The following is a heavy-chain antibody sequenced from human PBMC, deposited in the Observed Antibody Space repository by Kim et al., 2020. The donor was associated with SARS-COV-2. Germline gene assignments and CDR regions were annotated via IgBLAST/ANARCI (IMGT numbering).Heavy chain of an antibody. CDR2: T. V-gene: IGHV3-23*01. D-gene: IGHD1-26*01. Sequence: TYNVVSVKGRFTISRDTSKNKLYRQMNNLGADDTAVYYCAKHASGSYWDYWGQGTLATVSS. J-gene: IGHJ4*02. CDR3: AKHASGSYWDY.